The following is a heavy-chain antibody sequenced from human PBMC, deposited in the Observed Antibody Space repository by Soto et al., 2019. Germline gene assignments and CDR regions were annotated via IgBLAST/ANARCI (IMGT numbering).Heavy chain of an antibody. J-gene: IGHJ6*02. CDR2: ISYDASND. D-gene: IGHD3-16*01. Sequence: GGSLRLSCVASGFSFSSFGFHWVRQIPGKGLEWVAFISYDASNDYYIDSLKGRCSISRDNIKNTVYLQMDSLRGEDTADYFCAREYDHPRDYNYYGMDVWGQGTTVTVS. CDR1: GFSFSSFG. V-gene: IGHV3-30*03. CDR3: AREYDHPRDYNYYGMDV.